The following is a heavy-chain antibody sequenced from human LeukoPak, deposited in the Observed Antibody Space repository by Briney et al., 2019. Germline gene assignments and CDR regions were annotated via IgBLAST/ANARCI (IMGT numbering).Heavy chain of an antibody. CDR1: GFTFSSYA. Sequence: GGSLRLSCAASGFTFSSYAMHWVRQAPGKGLEYVSAISSNGGSTYYANSVKGRFTISRDNSKNTLYLQMGSLRAEDMAVYYCARDGGSGSYPLSYFDYWGQGTLVTVSS. J-gene: IGHJ4*02. D-gene: IGHD3-10*01. CDR3: ARDGGSGSYPLSYFDY. CDR2: ISSNGGST. V-gene: IGHV3-64*01.